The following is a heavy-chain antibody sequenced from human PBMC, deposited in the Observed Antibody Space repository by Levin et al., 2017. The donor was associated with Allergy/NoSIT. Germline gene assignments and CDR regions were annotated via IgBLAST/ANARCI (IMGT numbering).Heavy chain of an antibody. D-gene: IGHD2-2*02. CDR2: ISSSSSTI. V-gene: IGHV3-48*01. CDR3: ARDDCSRSSTSCYKRFFDY. J-gene: IGHJ4*02. Sequence: SCAASGFTFSSYSMNWVRQAPGKGLEWVSYISSSSSTIYYADSVKGRFTISRDNAKNSLYLQMNSLRAEDTAVYYCARDDCSRSSTSCYKRFFDYWGQGTLVTVSS. CDR1: GFTFSSYS.